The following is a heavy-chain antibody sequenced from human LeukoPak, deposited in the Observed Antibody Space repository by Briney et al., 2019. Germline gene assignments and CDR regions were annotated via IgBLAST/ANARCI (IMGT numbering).Heavy chain of an antibody. CDR1: GYTFTGYY. J-gene: IGHJ4*02. Sequence: APETVSCKASGYTFTGYYMHWVRQAPGQGLEWMGWINPNSGGTNYAQKFQGWVTMTRDTSISTAYMELSRLRSDDTAVYYCARGASGSYSAYFDYWGQGTLVTVSS. V-gene: IGHV1-2*04. CDR3: ARGASGSYSAYFDY. CDR2: INPNSGGT. D-gene: IGHD1-26*01.